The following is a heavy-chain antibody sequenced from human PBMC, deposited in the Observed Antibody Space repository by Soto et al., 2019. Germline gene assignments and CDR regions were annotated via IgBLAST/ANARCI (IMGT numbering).Heavy chain of an antibody. V-gene: IGHV3-74*01. Sequence: PGGSLRLSCVASGFTISSHWMHWVRQAPGKGLVWVSRINSDGSSTSYADSVKGRFIISRDNAKNTLYLEMNSLKTDDTAVYYCASTLDKILVYFGEDYRGQGTLVTV. CDR1: GFTISSHW. D-gene: IGHD3-10*01. CDR3: ASTLDKILVYFGEDY. J-gene: IGHJ4*02. CDR2: INSDGSST.